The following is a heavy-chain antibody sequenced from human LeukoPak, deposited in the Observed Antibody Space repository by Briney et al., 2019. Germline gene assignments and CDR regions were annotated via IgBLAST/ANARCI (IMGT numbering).Heavy chain of an antibody. CDR1: GFTFSSYS. D-gene: IGHD3-10*01. J-gene: IGHJ4*02. Sequence: GGSLRLSCAASGFTFSSYSMNWVRQAPGKGLEWVSAISGSGGSTYYADSVKGRFTISRDNSKNTLYLQMNSLRAEDTAVYYCAKESFGWFGETPIDYWGQGTLVTVSS. CDR2: ISGSGGST. CDR3: AKESFGWFGETPIDY. V-gene: IGHV3-23*01.